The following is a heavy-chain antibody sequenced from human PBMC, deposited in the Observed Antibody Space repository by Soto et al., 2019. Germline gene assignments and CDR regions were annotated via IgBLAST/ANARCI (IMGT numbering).Heavy chain of an antibody. CDR1: GFTFSSYA. CDR3: ARDNMNWEVVY. V-gene: IGHV3-30-3*01. J-gene: IGHJ4*02. Sequence: PGGSLRLSCAASGFTFSSYAMHWVRQAPGKGLEWVAVISYDGSNKYYADSVKGRFTISRDNSKNTLYLQMNSLRAEDTAVYYCARDNMNWEVVYWGQGTLVTVSS. D-gene: IGHD7-27*01. CDR2: ISYDGSNK.